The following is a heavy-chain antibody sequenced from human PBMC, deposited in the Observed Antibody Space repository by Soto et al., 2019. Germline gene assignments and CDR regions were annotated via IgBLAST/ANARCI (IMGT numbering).Heavy chain of an antibody. J-gene: IGHJ6*02. Sequence: PSQTLSLTGSIGRDRVSRNSVAWNWIRQSPSRGLEWLGKTYYRSKWYNEYAESVKSRITINPDTSKNQFSLQLNSVTPEDTAVDYCARECSWGYSYFFFRRPGIDTWCHGTTVTVSS. D-gene: IGHD5-18*01. V-gene: IGHV6-1*01. CDR1: RDRVSRNSVA. CDR3: ARECSWGYSYFFFRRPGIDT. CDR2: TYYRSKWYN.